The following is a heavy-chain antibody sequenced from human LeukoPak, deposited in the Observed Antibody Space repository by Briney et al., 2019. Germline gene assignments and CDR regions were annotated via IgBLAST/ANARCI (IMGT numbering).Heavy chain of an antibody. CDR3: ARDYYYGMDV. CDR2: INPDGITT. Sequence: PGGSLRLSCAASGFTFSTYWMHWVRQAPGKGLEWVSRINPDGITTTCADSVKGRFTISRDNAKNTLFLQMNSLRAEDTAVYYCARDYYYGMDVWGQGTMITVSS. V-gene: IGHV3-74*01. CDR1: GFTFSTYW. J-gene: IGHJ6*02.